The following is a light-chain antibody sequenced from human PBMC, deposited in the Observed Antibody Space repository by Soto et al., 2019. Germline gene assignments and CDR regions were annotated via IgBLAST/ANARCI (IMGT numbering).Light chain of an antibody. V-gene: IGKV3-15*01. Sequence: EIVMTQSPATLSVSPGERATLSCRASQSVSSNLAWYQQKPGQAPRLLIYGASTRATGLPATFSGGGSGTEFTLTISSLQSEDFAVYYCQQYSNWPRTFGQGTKVEIK. CDR2: GAS. CDR1: QSVSSN. J-gene: IGKJ1*01. CDR3: QQYSNWPRT.